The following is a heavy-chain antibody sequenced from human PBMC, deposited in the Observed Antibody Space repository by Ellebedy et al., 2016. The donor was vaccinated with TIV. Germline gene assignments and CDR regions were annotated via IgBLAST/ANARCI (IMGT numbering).Heavy chain of an antibody. Sequence: ASVKVSXXASGYAFTGYYINWVRQAPGQGLEWMGWINPNSGNTGYAPKFQGRVTMTRNTYITTAYMELSSLRSEDTAVYYCARFSRRQQMKQGMDVWGQGTTVTVSS. V-gene: IGHV1-8*02. J-gene: IGHJ6*02. D-gene: IGHD6-13*01. CDR3: ARFSRRQQMKQGMDV. CDR2: INPNSGNT. CDR1: GYAFTGYY.